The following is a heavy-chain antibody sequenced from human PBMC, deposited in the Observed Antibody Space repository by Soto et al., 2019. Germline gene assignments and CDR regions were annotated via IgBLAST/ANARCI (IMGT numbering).Heavy chain of an antibody. CDR2: IYYTGNT. CDR1: GGSINYSNYY. J-gene: IGHJ4*02. Sequence: SETLSLTCTVSGGSINYSNYYWGWIRQPPGKGLEWIGNIYYTGNTYYNPSLKSRVTISVDTSKNQFSLRLSSVTAADTAVYYCARGYTPKIIDYWGQGSLVTVSS. V-gene: IGHV4-39*01. CDR3: ARGYTPKIIDY. D-gene: IGHD2-2*02.